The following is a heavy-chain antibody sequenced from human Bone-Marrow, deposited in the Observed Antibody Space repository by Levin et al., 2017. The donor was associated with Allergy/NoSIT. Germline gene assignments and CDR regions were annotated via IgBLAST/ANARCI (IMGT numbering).Heavy chain of an antibody. D-gene: IGHD3-3*01. CDR3: ARATVPPDFWSGPEDYYYYFGMDV. CDR2: ISSSFSPI. CDR1: GFTLSSFE. Sequence: GESLKISCEAAGFTLSSFEMNWVRQAPGKGLEWVSYISSSFSPIYYADSVKGRFTISRDNAKNSLYLQMDSLRVEDTAVYYCARATVPPDFWSGPEDYYYYFGMDVWGQGTTVTVSS. V-gene: IGHV3-48*03. J-gene: IGHJ6*02.